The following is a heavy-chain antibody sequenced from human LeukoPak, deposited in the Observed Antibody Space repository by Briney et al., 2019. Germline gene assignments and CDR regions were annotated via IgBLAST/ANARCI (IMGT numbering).Heavy chain of an antibody. V-gene: IGHV3-30*02. CDR1: GFTFSSYG. CDR2: IRYDGSNK. D-gene: IGHD1-26*01. J-gene: IGHJ3*02. CDR3: AIVGAAGGAFDI. Sequence: GGSLRLSCAASGFTFSSYGMHWVRQAPGKGLEWVAFIRYDGSNKYYAYSVKGRFTISRDNSKNTLYLQMNSLRAEDTAVYYCAIVGAAGGAFDIWGQGTMVTVSS.